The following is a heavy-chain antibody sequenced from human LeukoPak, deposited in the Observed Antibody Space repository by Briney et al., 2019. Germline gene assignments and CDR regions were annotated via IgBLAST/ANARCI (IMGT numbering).Heavy chain of an antibody. CDR2: IYTSGST. V-gene: IGHV4-4*07. CDR3: ARVGDYALKD. J-gene: IGHJ4*02. Sequence: SETLSLTCTVSGGSISSYYWSWIRQPAGKGLEWIGRIYTSGSTNYNPSLKSRVTTSVDTSKNQCTLKLSSVTAADTAVYYCARVGDYALKDWGQGTLVTASS. CDR1: GGSISSYY. D-gene: IGHD3-16*01.